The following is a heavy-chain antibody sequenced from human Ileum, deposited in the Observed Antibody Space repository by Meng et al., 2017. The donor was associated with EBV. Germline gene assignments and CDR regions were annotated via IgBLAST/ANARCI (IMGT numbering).Heavy chain of an antibody. CDR2: SNYDDVQ. V-gene: IGHV2-5*02. D-gene: IGHD3-10*01. CDR3: SLNPSGVDYFDY. J-gene: IGHJ4*02. CDR1: GFSLMTNGVG. Sequence: MTLQESGPPRMKTTQTLTPTCRFAGFSLMTNGVGLCWFRQPPGKALQWLSLSNYDDVQRYIPALKTRLTITWVASERQVVLAMTNMDPVDTPTYYCSLNPSGVDYFDYWGQGTLVTVSS.